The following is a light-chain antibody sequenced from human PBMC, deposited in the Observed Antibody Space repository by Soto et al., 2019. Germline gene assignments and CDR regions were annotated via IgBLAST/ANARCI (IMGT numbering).Light chain of an antibody. Sequence: EIVMTQSPATLSVSPGERATLSCRASQSVSSSFLAWYQQKRGQPPRLLIYGASTRATGIPARFSGSGSGTEFTLTISSLQSEDFAVYYCQKFNKWPWTFGQGTKVDIK. V-gene: IGKV3-15*01. CDR3: QKFNKWPWT. CDR2: GAS. CDR1: QSVSSS. J-gene: IGKJ1*01.